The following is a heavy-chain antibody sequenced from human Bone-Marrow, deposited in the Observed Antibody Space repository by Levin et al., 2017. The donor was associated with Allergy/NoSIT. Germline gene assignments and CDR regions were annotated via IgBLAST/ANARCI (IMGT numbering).Heavy chain of an antibody. CDR1: GFTFSSYA. CDR3: ARDLRRGGGWYFDL. Sequence: GESLKISCATSGFTFSSYAMHWVRQAPGKGLEWVAVIWYDGSNTDYADSVKGRFTISRDNSKNTLYLQMNSLRAEDTAVYYCARDLRRGGGWYFDLWGRGTLITVSS. J-gene: IGHJ2*01. V-gene: IGHV3-33*01. D-gene: IGHD3-10*01. CDR2: IWYDGSNT.